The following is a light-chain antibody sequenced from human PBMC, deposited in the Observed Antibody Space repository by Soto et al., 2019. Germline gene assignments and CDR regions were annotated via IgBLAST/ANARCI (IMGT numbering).Light chain of an antibody. CDR1: QSVRTK. Sequence: EIVMTQSPATLSVSPGERATLSCRASQSVRTKLAWYQQKAGQAPRLLIYGASTRATGVSDRFSGSGSGTEYTLTISSLQSEDFAVYYCQQYYKWPLTFGGGTKVDIK. CDR3: QQYYKWPLT. V-gene: IGKV3-15*01. CDR2: GAS. J-gene: IGKJ4*01.